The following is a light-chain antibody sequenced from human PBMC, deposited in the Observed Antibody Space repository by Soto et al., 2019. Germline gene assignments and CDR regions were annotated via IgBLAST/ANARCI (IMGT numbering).Light chain of an antibody. Sequence: QSALTQPASVSGSPGQSLTISCTGTSSDAGGFDDVSWYQQYPGEAPKGIIFEGSNRPSGVSNRFSGSKSGNTASLTISGLQAEDEADYYCSSYTSSTTLAFGGGTKVTVL. V-gene: IGLV2-14*01. J-gene: IGLJ2*01. CDR2: EGS. CDR3: SSYTSSTTLA. CDR1: SSDAGGFDD.